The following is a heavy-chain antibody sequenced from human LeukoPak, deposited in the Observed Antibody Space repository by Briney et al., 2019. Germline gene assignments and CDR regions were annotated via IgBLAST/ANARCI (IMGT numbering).Heavy chain of an antibody. D-gene: IGHD7-27*01. V-gene: IGHV3-33*01. CDR1: GFTFSSYG. J-gene: IGHJ4*02. CDR3: ARGELGNDY. CDR2: IWYDGSNK. Sequence: PGGSLRLSCAASGFTFSSYGMHWVRQAPSKGLEWVAVIWYDGSNKYYADSVKGRFTISRDNSKNTLYLQMNSLRAEDTAVYYCARGELGNDYWGQGTLVTVSS.